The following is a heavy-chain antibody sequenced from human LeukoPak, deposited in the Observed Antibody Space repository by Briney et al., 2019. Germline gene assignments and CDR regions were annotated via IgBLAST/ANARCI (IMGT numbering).Heavy chain of an antibody. CDR1: GFTFSTYA. CDR3: AKDPRKGWELR. D-gene: IGHD1-26*01. J-gene: IGHJ4*02. Sequence: GESLRLSCAASGFTFSTYAMHWVRQAPGKGLEWVAVISYDGSNKYYADSVKGRFTISRDNSKNTLYLQMNSLRAEDTAVYYCAKDPRKGWELRWGQGTLVTVSS. CDR2: ISYDGSNK. V-gene: IGHV3-30-3*01.